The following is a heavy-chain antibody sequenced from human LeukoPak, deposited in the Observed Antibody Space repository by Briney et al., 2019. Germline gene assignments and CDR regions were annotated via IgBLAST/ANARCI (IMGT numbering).Heavy chain of an antibody. V-gene: IGHV3-23*01. CDR1: GFTFSSYA. D-gene: IGHD6-13*01. CDR2: ISSNGGST. Sequence: QPGGSPRLSCAASGFTFSSYAMSWVRQAPGEGLEWVSAISSNGGSTYYADSVKGRFIISRDNSKNTLYLQMSSLRAEDTAVYYCARDSRGVAAPDRWGQGTLVTVSS. J-gene: IGHJ5*02. CDR3: ARDSRGVAAPDR.